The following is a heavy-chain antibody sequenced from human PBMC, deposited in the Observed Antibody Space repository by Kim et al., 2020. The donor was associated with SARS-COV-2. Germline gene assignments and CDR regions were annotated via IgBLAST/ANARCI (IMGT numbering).Heavy chain of an antibody. V-gene: IGHV3-74*01. D-gene: IGHD6-13*01. CDR3: TRTVAAGFDY. CDR2: ST. J-gene: IGHJ4*02. Sequence: STSYAGSEKGRFTNSRDNAKNTLYRQMNSLRVEDTAVYYCTRTVAAGFDYWGQGTLVTVSS.